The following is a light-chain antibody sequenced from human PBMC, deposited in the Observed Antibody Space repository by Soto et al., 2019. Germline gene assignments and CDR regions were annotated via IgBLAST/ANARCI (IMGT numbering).Light chain of an antibody. J-gene: IGLJ3*02. CDR2: EVT. Sequence: QSALTQPPSASGSPGQSATISSPGTSSDFGAYKYVSWYQQYPGKAPKLMIYEVTKRPSGVPDRFSGSKSGNTASLTVSGLQAEDEADDYCTSYVGNDIWVFGGGTKLTVL. CDR3: TSYVGNDIWV. CDR1: SSDFGAYKY. V-gene: IGLV2-8*01.